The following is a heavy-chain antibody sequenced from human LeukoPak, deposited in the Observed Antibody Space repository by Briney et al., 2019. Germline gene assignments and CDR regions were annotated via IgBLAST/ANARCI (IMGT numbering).Heavy chain of an antibody. Sequence: GGSLRLSCAASGFTFSSYWMHWVRQAPGKGLVWVSRINSDGSSTSYADSVKGRITISRDNAKNTLYLQMNSLRAEDTAVYYCARDPYYHDSSGYYRDDYFDYWGQGTLVTVSS. V-gene: IGHV3-74*01. CDR2: INSDGSST. D-gene: IGHD3-22*01. J-gene: IGHJ4*02. CDR3: ARDPYYHDSSGYYRDDYFDY. CDR1: GFTFSSYW.